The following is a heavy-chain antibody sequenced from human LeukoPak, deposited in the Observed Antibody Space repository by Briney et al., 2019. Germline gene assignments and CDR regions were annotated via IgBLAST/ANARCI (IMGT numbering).Heavy chain of an antibody. V-gene: IGHV1-24*01. D-gene: IGHD3-9*01. CDR2: FDPDDGET. CDR1: GYTLTELS. J-gene: IGHJ4*02. CDR3: STETSRFFDWSLSY. Sequence: GGSVKVSCKVSGYTLTELSMHWVRQAPGKGLEWMGGFDPDDGETIYEQTFQGRLTMTEDTSTYTAYMERSSLESEDTAMYYCSTETSRFFDWSLSYWGQGTLVTVSS.